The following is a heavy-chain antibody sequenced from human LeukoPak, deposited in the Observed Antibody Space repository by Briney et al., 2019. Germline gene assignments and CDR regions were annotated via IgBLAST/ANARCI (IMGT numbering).Heavy chain of an antibody. CDR1: GFTFSSYG. Sequence: GGSLRLSCAASGFTFSSYGMHWVRQAPGKGLEWVAVISYDGSNKYYADSVKGRSTISRDNSKNTLYLQMNSLRAEDTAVYYCAKDRGYDFWSGYYLDYWGQGTLVTVSS. CDR3: AKDRGYDFWSGYYLDY. D-gene: IGHD3-3*01. V-gene: IGHV3-30*18. CDR2: ISYDGSNK. J-gene: IGHJ4*02.